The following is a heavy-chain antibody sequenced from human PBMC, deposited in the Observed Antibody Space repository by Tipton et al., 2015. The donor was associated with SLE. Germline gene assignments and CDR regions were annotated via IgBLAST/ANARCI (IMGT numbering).Heavy chain of an antibody. CDR1: GFTVSSNY. CDR3: AKGRDISTGYYNFDY. D-gene: IGHD3-9*01. J-gene: IGHJ4*02. Sequence: GSLRLSCAASGFTVSSNYMSWVRQAPGKGLEWVSVIYSGGSTYYADSVKGRFTISRDNSKNTLYLQMNSLRAEDTALYYCAKGRDISTGYYNFDYWGQGTLVTVSS. CDR2: IYSGGST. V-gene: IGHV3-53*05.